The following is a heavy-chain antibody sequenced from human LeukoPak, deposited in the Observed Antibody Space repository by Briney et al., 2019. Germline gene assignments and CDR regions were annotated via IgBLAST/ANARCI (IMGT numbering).Heavy chain of an antibody. J-gene: IGHJ5*02. D-gene: IGHD6-19*01. CDR3: ARRAGSSGKFDP. CDR1: GYIFTTNW. V-gene: IGHV5-10-1*01. CDR2: IDPSDSET. Sequence: GESLKTSCKGSGYIFTTNWISWIRQLPGKGLEWMGRIDPSDSETNYSPSFQGHVTISVDKSISTAYLQWSSLKASDTAMYYCARRAGSSGKFDPWGQGTLVIVSS.